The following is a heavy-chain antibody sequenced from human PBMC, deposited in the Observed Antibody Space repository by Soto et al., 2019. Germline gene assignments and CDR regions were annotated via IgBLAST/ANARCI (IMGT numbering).Heavy chain of an antibody. D-gene: IGHD2-2*02. CDR1: GFTFTTSA. CDR3: AAGPADIKWGMDD. Sequence: SVKVSCKASGFTFTTSAVQWVRLARGQRLEWIGWIVVGSGNTNYAQKFHERVTITRDMSTSTAYMELSSLRSEDTAVYYCAAGPADIKWGMDDWGQRTTVTVSS. J-gene: IGHJ6*02. CDR2: IVVGSGNT. V-gene: IGHV1-58*01.